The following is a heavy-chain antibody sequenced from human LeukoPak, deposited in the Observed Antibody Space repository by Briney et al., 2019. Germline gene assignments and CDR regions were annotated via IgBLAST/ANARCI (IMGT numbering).Heavy chain of an antibody. D-gene: IGHD1-26*01. CDR1: GYTFTSHD. Sequence: ASVKVSCKASGYTFTSHDINWVRQAPGQGLEWMGWISAYNGNTNYAQKLQGRVTKTTDTSTSTAYIELRSLISDDTAVYYCARGGATIDYWGQGTLVTVSS. V-gene: IGHV1-18*01. CDR3: ARGGATIDY. J-gene: IGHJ4*02. CDR2: ISAYNGNT.